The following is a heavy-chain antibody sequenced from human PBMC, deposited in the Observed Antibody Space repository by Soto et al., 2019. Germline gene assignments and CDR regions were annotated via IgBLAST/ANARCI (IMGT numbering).Heavy chain of an antibody. CDR3: AKGLVGAATATHN. CDR1: GFTFSSYA. Sequence: PGGSLRLSCAASGFTFSSYAMHWVRQAPGKGLEWVAVISYDGSNKYYADSVKGRFTISRDNTKNSLYLQMNSLRTEDTALYYCAKGLVGAATATHNWGQGTLVTVSS. D-gene: IGHD1-26*01. V-gene: IGHV3-30-3*01. CDR2: ISYDGSNK. J-gene: IGHJ4*02.